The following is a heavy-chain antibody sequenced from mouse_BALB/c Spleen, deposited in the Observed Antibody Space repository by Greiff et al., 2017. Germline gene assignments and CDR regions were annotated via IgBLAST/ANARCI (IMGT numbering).Heavy chain of an antibody. D-gene: IGHD2-3*01. Sequence: VQLQESGPGLVAPSQSLSITCTVSGFSLTGYGVNWVRQPPGKGLEWLGMIWGDGSTDYNSALKSRLSISKDNSKSQVFLKMNSLQTDDTARYYCARVYDGYSYAMGYWGQGTSVTVSS. CDR2: IWGDGST. CDR1: GFSLTGYG. J-gene: IGHJ4*01. CDR3: ARVYDGYSYAMGY. V-gene: IGHV2-6-7*01.